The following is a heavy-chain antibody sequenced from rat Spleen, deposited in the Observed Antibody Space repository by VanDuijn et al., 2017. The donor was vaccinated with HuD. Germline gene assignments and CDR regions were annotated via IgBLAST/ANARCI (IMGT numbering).Heavy chain of an antibody. J-gene: IGHJ3*01. CDR2: VIFDGSRT. CDR1: GFTFTDYN. V-gene: IGHV5S10*01. Sequence: EVQLVESGGGFVQPGRSLNLSCAASGFTFTDYNMAWVRQAPKQGLEWVATVIFDGSRTYYRDSVKGRFTISRDNAKNNVNLQMNNLRSEDTAIYYCAGGGSGGLNWFAHWGQGTLVTVSS. D-gene: IGHD1-1*01. CDR3: AGGGSGGLNWFAH.